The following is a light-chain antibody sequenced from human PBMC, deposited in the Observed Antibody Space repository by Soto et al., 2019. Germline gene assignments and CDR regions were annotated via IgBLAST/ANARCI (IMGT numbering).Light chain of an antibody. CDR3: QQYYKWAIT. CDR1: QTVGSL. Sequence: ALALTLAPRSVTPGKGATLSCRADQTVGSLLAWYQQNTGRAPRILIYRASTRGAGIPDRFSGSGSRTECTLTIGRLQSEDVQTDYCQQYYKWAITFGQGTRLEI. J-gene: IGKJ5*01. CDR2: RAS. V-gene: IGKV3-15*01.